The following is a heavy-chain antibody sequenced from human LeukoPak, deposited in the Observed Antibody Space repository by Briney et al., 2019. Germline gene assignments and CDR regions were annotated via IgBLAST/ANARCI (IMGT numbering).Heavy chain of an antibody. CDR2: ISGSGGST. Sequence: GGSLRLSCAASGFTFSSYAMSWVRQAPGKGLEWVSVISGSGGSTYYADSVKGRFTISRDNSKNTLYLQMNSLRAEDTAVYYCAKEIYGDSTGGRFQHWGQGPLVTVSS. V-gene: IGHV3-23*01. D-gene: IGHD4-17*01. CDR3: AKEIYGDSTGGRFQH. J-gene: IGHJ1*01. CDR1: GFTFSSYA.